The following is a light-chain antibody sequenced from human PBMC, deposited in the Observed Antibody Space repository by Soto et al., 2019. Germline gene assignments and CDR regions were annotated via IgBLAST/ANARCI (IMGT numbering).Light chain of an antibody. V-gene: IGKV3-20*01. J-gene: IGKJ2*01. CDR3: QQYGSSPPYT. CDR1: QSVSNDY. CDR2: GSS. Sequence: EVVLRQSPGTLSLSPGERATLSCRASQSVSNDYLAWYQQKPGQAPRLLIFGSSDRATGIPDRFSGSGSGTDFTLTISRLEPEDFAAYYCQQYGSSPPYTFGQGTKMEIK.